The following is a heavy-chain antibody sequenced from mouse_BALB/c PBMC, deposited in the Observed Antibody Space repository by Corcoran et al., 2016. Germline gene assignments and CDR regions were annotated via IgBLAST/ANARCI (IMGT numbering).Heavy chain of an antibody. V-gene: IGHV8-12*01. CDR3: ARSTTATFAY. Sequence: VTLIESGPGILQPSQTLSLTCSFSGFSLSTSGMGVSWIRQPSGKGLEWLAHIYWDDDKRYNPSLKRRLTIAKDTSSNQVFLKITSVDTADTATYYCARSTTATFAYGGQGTVVTVSA. CDR2: IYWDDDK. D-gene: IGHD1-2*01. CDR1: GFSLSTSGMG. J-gene: IGHJ3*01.